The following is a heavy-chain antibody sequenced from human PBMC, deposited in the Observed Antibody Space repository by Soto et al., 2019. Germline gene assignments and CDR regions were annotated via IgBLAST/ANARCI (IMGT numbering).Heavy chain of an antibody. Sequence: SETLSLTCTVSGGSISTYYWSWIRQPPGKGLEWIGYIYYSGSTKYNPSLKSRVTISVDTSKNKFSLELSSVTAADTAVYYCARGPRSSGWPSWFDPWGQGILVTVSS. V-gene: IGHV4-59*01. CDR1: GGSISTYY. J-gene: IGHJ5*02. CDR2: IYYSGST. CDR3: ARGPRSSGWPSWFDP. D-gene: IGHD6-19*01.